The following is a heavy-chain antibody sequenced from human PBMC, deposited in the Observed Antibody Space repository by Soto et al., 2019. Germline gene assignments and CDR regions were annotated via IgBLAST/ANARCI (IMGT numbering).Heavy chain of an antibody. D-gene: IGHD2-2*01. Sequence: GGSLRLSCAASGFTFSSYAMSWVRQAPGKGLEWVSAISGSGGSTYYADSVKGRFTISRDNSKNTLYLQMNNLRAEDTAVYYCAKDRDIVVVPAAMEYNWFDPWGQGTLVTVSS. J-gene: IGHJ5*02. CDR1: GFTFSSYA. CDR3: AKDRDIVVVPAAMEYNWFDP. CDR2: ISGSGGST. V-gene: IGHV3-23*01.